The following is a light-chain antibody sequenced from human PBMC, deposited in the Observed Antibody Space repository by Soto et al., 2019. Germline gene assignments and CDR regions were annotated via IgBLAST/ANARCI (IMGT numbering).Light chain of an antibody. J-gene: IGKJ2*03. CDR2: TAS. CDR3: QQSYSFPQS. CDR1: QSISSH. Sequence: DIQMTQSPSYLSASVGDRVTITCRASQSISSHLNWYQQKPGKAPNLLIFTASSLQSGVPSRFSGSGSGTDFTLTISSLQPEDFATYYCQQSYSFPQSFGQGTKLEIK. V-gene: IGKV1-39*01.